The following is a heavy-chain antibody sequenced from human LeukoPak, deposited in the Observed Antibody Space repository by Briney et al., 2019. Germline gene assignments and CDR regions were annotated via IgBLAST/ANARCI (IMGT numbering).Heavy chain of an antibody. Sequence: GGSLRLSCAASGFTVSSNYMSWVRQAPGKGLEWVSVIYSGGSTYYADSVKGRFTISRDNSKNTLYLQMYSLRAEDTAVYYCCNYDFWSGYPYWGQGTLVTVSS. CDR1: GFTVSSNY. J-gene: IGHJ4*02. CDR2: IYSGGST. V-gene: IGHV3-53*01. D-gene: IGHD3-3*01. CDR3: CNYDFWSGYPY.